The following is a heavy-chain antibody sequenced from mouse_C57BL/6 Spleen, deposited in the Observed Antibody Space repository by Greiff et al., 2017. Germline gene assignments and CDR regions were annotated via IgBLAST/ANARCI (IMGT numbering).Heavy chain of an antibody. CDR1: GYTFTSYW. Sequence: VQLQQPGAELVKPGASVKLSCKASGYTFTSYWMHWVKQRPGQGLEWIGMIHPNSGSTNYNEKFKSKATLTVDKSSSTAYMQLSSLTSEDSAVYFCARCYYGCGYYFDYWGQGTTLTVSS. D-gene: IGHD1-1*01. CDR2: IHPNSGST. V-gene: IGHV1-64*01. J-gene: IGHJ2*01. CDR3: ARCYYGCGYYFDY.